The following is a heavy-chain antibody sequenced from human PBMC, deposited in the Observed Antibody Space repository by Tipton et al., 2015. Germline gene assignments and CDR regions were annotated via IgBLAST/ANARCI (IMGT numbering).Heavy chain of an antibody. Sequence: QSGAEVKKPGESLKISCKGSGYSFTSYWIGWVRQMPGKGLEWMGIIHPGDSDTRYSPSFQGQVTISADKSISTAYLQWSSLKASDPAMSYCARLIGTYDSSGSDYNWFDPWGQGTLVTVSS. CDR1: GYSFTSYW. CDR2: IHPGDSDT. V-gene: IGHV5-51*01. J-gene: IGHJ5*02. D-gene: IGHD3-22*01. CDR3: ARLIGTYDSSGSDYNWFDP.